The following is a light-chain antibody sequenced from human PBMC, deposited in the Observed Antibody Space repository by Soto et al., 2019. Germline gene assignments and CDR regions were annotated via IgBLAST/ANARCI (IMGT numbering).Light chain of an antibody. CDR2: VTS. CDR3: QQLNSYPHT. CDR1: QGISSY. V-gene: IGKV1-9*01. Sequence: DIQLTQSPSFLSASVGDRVTITCRARQGISSYLAWYQQKPGNAPKLLIYVTSTLQTGVPSRFSGSGSGTEFTLTISSLQPEDFATYYCQQLNSYPHTFGGGTKVEIK. J-gene: IGKJ4*01.